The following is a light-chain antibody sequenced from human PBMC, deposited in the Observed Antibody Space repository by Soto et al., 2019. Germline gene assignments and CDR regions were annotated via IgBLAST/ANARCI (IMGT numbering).Light chain of an antibody. CDR1: QGISSY. J-gene: IGKJ5*01. CDR3: QQLNSYPIT. V-gene: IGKV1-9*01. Sequence: IKLNHSPSSLSASVGDRVTMTCRASQGISSYLAWYQQKPGKAPKLLIYAASTLQSGVPSRFSGSGSGTDFTLTISSLQPEDFATYYCQQLNSYPITFGQGARLEI. CDR2: AAS.